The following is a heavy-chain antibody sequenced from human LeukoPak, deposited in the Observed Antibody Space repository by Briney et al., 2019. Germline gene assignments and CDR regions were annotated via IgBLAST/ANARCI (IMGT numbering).Heavy chain of an antibody. Sequence: ASVKVSCKASGYTFTGYYMHWVRQAPGQGLEWMGWINPNSGGTNYAQKFQGRVTMTRDMSISTAYMELSRLRSDDTAVYYCARPARGYSSTSPFDPWGQGTLVTVSS. CDR1: GYTFTGYY. V-gene: IGHV1-2*02. CDR2: INPNSGGT. D-gene: IGHD2-2*01. J-gene: IGHJ5*02. CDR3: ARPARGYSSTSPFDP.